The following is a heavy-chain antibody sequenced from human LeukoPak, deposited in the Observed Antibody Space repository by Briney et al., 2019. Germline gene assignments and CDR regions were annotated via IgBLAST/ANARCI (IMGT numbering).Heavy chain of an antibody. V-gene: IGHV3-7*03. CDR3: ARYSSTWYYFDS. CDR2: IRQDGSEK. CDR1: GFTFSSYW. D-gene: IGHD6-13*01. Sequence: GGSLRLSCVVSGFTFSSYWMSWVRQAPGKGLEWVANIRQDGSEKYYVDSVKGRFTVSRDNGENSLYLQMHSLRVEDTAVYYCARYSSTWYYFDSWGQGTLGTVSS. J-gene: IGHJ4*02.